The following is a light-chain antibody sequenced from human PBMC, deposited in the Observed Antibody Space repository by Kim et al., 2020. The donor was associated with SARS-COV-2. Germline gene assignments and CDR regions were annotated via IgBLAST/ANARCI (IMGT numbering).Light chain of an antibody. CDR1: QSVSSN. V-gene: IGKV3-15*01. CDR2: GAS. J-gene: IGKJ1*01. CDR3: QQYNNWPWT. Sequence: EIVMTQSPATLSVSPGERATLSCRASQSVSSNLAWHQQKPGQAPRLLIYGASTRATGIPARFSGSGSGTEFTLTISSLQSADFAVYYCQQYNNWPWTFGQGTKVDIK.